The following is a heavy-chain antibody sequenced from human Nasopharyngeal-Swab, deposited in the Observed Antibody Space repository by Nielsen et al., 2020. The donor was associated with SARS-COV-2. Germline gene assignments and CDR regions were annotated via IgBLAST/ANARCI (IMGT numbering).Heavy chain of an antibody. V-gene: IGHV3-23*01. D-gene: IGHD3-16*01. CDR1: GFTFSSYA. CDR3: ANSVQIGMMDY. J-gene: IGHJ4*02. Sequence: GESLKISCAASGFTFSSYAMHWVRQAPGKGLEWVSAISGSGGSTYYADSAKGRFTISRDNSKNTLYLQMNSLRAEDTAVYYCANSVQIGMMDYWGQGTLVTVSS. CDR2: ISGSGGST.